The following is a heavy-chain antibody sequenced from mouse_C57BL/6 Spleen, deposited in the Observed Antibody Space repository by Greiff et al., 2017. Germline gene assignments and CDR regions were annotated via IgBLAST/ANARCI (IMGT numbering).Heavy chain of an antibody. Sequence: DVKLVESGGGLVKPGGSLKLSCAASGFTFSSYAMSWVRQTPEKRLEWVATISDGGSYTYYTDNVKGRFTISRDNAKNNLYLQMSHLKSEDTAMYYCARDKDHYYAMDYWGQGTSVTVSS. CDR3: ARDKDHYYAMDY. V-gene: IGHV5-4*01. J-gene: IGHJ4*01. CDR2: ISDGGSYT. CDR1: GFTFSSYA.